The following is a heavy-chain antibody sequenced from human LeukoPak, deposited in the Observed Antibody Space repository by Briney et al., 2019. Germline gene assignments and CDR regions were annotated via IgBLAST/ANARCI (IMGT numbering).Heavy chain of an antibody. V-gene: IGHV4-39*01. Sequence: SETLSLTCTVSGGSISSSSYYWGWIRQPPGKGLEWIGSIYYSGSTYYNPSLKSRVTISVDTSKNQFSLKLSSVTAADTAVYYCARHYGDFDPLDYWGQGTLVTVSS. J-gene: IGHJ4*02. CDR3: ARHYGDFDPLDY. CDR1: GGSISSSSYY. CDR2: IYYSGST. D-gene: IGHD3-9*01.